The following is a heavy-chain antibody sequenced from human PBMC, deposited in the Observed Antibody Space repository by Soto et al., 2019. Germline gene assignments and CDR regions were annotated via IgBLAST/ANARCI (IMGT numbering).Heavy chain of an antibody. J-gene: IGHJ4*02. Sequence: PGGSLRLSCAASGFTFSSYGMHWVRQAPGKGLEWVAVISYDGSNKYYADSVKGRFTISRDNSKNTLYLQMNSLRAEDTAVYYCAKYRELRYFDWLSVRLKFRDYWGQGTLVTVSS. CDR3: AKYRELRYFDWLSVRLKFRDY. D-gene: IGHD3-9*01. CDR1: GFTFSSYG. V-gene: IGHV3-30*18. CDR2: ISYDGSNK.